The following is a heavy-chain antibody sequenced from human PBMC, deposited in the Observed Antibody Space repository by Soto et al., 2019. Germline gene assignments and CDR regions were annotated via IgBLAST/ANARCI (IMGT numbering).Heavy chain of an antibody. Sequence: SETLSLTCTVSGGSISSYYWSWIRQPPGKGLEWIGYIYYSGSTNYNPSLKSRVTISVDTSKNQFSLKLSSVTAADTAVYYCARDRGYGDYDNWFDPWGQGTLVTVSS. CDR1: GGSISSYY. D-gene: IGHD4-17*01. V-gene: IGHV4-59*01. CDR2: IYYSGST. J-gene: IGHJ5*02. CDR3: ARDRGYGDYDNWFDP.